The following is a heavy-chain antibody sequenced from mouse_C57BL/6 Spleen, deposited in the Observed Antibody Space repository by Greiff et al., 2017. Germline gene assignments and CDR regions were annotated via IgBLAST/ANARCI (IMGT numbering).Heavy chain of an antibody. CDR1: GYTFTSYW. CDR3: ADSNYLGMDY. D-gene: IGHD2-5*01. J-gene: IGHJ4*01. CDR2: IYPSDSET. Sequence: VQLQQSGAELVRPGSSVKLSCKASGYTFTSYWMDWVKQRPGQGLEWIGNIYPSDSETHYNQKFKDKATLTVDKSSSTAYMQLSSLTSEDSAVYYCADSNYLGMDYWGQGTSVTVSS. V-gene: IGHV1-61*01.